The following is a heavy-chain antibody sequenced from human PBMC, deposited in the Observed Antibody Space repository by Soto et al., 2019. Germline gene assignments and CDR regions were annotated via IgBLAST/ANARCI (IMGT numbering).Heavy chain of an antibody. Sequence: EVQLVESGGGVVRPGGSLRLSCAASGFTFDDYGMSWVRQAPGKGLEWVSGINWNGGSTGYADSVKGRFTISRDNAKNSLYLKMNSLSAEDTAMYYCARLYSSAWYGPGRYWGQGTLVTVSS. J-gene: IGHJ4*02. D-gene: IGHD6-19*01. V-gene: IGHV3-20*04. CDR1: GFTFDDYG. CDR2: INWNGGST. CDR3: ARLYSSAWYGPGRY.